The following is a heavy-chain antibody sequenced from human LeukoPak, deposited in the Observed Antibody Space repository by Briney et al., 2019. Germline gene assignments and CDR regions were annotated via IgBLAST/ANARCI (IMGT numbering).Heavy chain of an antibody. Sequence: GGSLRLSCAASGFTFSSYSMNWVRQAPGKGLEWVSSISSSSSYIYYADSVKGRFTISRDISKNAVYLQMNSLRAEDTAVYYCARDSYGDANFDSWGQGTLVTVSS. J-gene: IGHJ4*02. D-gene: IGHD4-17*01. CDR3: ARDSYGDANFDS. CDR2: ISSSSSYI. CDR1: GFTFSSYS. V-gene: IGHV3-21*04.